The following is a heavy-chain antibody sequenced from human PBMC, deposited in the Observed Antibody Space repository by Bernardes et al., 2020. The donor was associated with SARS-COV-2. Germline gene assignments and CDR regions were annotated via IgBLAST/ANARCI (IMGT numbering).Heavy chain of an antibody. CDR3: ARRQTNCTGGRCFSGGMDV. J-gene: IGHJ6*02. CDR2: IYPGDSDT. V-gene: IGHV5-51*01. CDR1: GYTSITNW. Sequence: VSPKRSSKSSGYTSITNWIAWVLPRPGKGLEWMGPIYPGDSDTRYSPSFQGQVTVSADKSINTAYLHWSSLKASDTAIYYCARRQTNCTGGRCFSGGMDVWGQGTTVTVSS. D-gene: IGHD2-15*01.